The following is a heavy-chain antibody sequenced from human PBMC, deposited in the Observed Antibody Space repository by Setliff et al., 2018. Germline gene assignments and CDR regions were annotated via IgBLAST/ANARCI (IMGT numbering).Heavy chain of an antibody. Sequence: SETLSLTCAVYGGSFSGCYWSWIRQPPGKGLEWIGEINHSGSTNYNPSLKSRVTISVDTSKNQFSLKLSSVTAADTAVYYCARIDIVLMVYADWGQGTMVTVSS. J-gene: IGHJ3*01. CDR3: ARIDIVLMVYAD. CDR2: INHSGST. CDR1: GGSFSGCY. D-gene: IGHD2-8*01. V-gene: IGHV4-34*01.